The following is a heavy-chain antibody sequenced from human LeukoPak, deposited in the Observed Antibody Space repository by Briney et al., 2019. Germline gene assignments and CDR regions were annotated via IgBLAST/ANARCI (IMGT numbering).Heavy chain of an antibody. Sequence: WGSLRLSCAASGFTFSGSALHWVRQAPGKGLEWVGRIRSTANGYATAYAASVKGRCTISRDDSKNTAYQQMDSLKTEDKAVYYCTGNYYGSGSYADFDYWGQGTLVTVSS. V-gene: IGHV3-73*01. CDR1: GFTFSGSA. J-gene: IGHJ4*02. CDR3: TGNYYGSGSYADFDY. D-gene: IGHD3-10*01. CDR2: IRSTANGYAT.